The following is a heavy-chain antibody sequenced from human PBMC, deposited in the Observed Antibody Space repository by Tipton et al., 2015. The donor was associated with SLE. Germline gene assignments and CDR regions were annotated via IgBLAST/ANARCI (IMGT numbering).Heavy chain of an antibody. CDR3: VRDRSDYYGMDV. CDR1: GFTFDDYA. V-gene: IGHV3-9*01. Sequence: SLRLSCVVSGFTFDDYAMHWVRQAPGKGLEWVSGISWNSGSIGYADSVKGRFTISRDNAKNSLYLQMNSLRAEDTALYYCVRDRSDYYGMDVWGQGTTVTVSS. CDR2: ISWNSGSI. J-gene: IGHJ6*02.